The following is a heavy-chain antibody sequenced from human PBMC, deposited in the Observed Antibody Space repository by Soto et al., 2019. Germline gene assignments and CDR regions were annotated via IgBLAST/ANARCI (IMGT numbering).Heavy chain of an antibody. CDR2: IYRTGST. D-gene: IGHD1-7*01. V-gene: IGHV4-4*02. Sequence: PSETLSLTCAVSGGSFTSNNWWTWIRQPPGQGLEWIGEIYRTGSTNYNPSLKSRVTISLDKSENQFSLKVTSLTAADTAVYYCASRDPGTSVDYWGQGTLVTVSS. CDR1: GGSFTSNNW. CDR3: ASRDPGTSVDY. J-gene: IGHJ4*02.